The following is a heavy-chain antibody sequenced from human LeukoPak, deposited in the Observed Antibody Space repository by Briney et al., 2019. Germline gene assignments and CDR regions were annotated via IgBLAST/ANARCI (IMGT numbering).Heavy chain of an antibody. V-gene: IGHV3-53*01. CDR2: IYSGGST. Sequence: PGGSLRLSCAASGFTVSSNYMSWVRQAPGKGLEWVSVIYSGGSTYYADSVKGRFTISRDNSKNRLYLQMNSLRAEDTAVYHCARSWGGNYYYYGMDVWGQGTTVTVSS. D-gene: IGHD3-10*01. J-gene: IGHJ6*02. CDR1: GFTVSSNY. CDR3: ARSWGGNYYYYGMDV.